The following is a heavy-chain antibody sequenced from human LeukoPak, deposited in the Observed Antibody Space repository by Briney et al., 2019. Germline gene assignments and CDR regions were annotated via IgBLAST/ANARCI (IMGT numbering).Heavy chain of an antibody. D-gene: IGHD2-15*01. Sequence: QSGGSLRLSCAASGFTFSSYAMSWVRQAPGKGLEWVSAISGSGGSTYYADSVKGRFTISRDNAKNSLYLQMNSLRAEDTAVYYCAGLLPQNWFDPWGQGTLVTVSS. V-gene: IGHV3-23*01. CDR2: ISGSGGST. CDR1: GFTFSSYA. J-gene: IGHJ5*02. CDR3: AGLLPQNWFDP.